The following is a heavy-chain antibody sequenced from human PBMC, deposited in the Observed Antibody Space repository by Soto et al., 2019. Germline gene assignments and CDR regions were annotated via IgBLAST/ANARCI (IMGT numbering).Heavy chain of an antibody. CDR2: ISPANGDK. D-gene: IGHD1-1*01. CDR1: GYTFITSG. V-gene: IGHV1-18*01. J-gene: IGHJ2*01. Sequence: QVELMQSGPEVKRPGTSVNVSCKASGYTFITSGINWVRQTPGQALEWVAWISPANGDKKYAQKFKDRVSLTSETSTDTVYMELTNLRSDDTAVYFCARGRYFATTHRQWWYFDFWGRGTPVTVSS. CDR3: ARGRYFATTHRQWWYFDF.